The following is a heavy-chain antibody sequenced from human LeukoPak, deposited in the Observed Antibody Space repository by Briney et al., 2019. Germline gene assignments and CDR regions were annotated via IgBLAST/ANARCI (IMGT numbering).Heavy chain of an antibody. Sequence: SETLSLTCTVSGDSISDYYWSWIRQSPGKGLEWIGEVYYSGSTHYNPSLKSRVTISVDTSKNQFSLRLTSVTAADTAIYYCARELDGNGGWFDPWGQGTRVTVSS. V-gene: IGHV4-59*01. J-gene: IGHJ5*02. CDR3: ARELDGNGGWFDP. CDR2: VYYSGST. CDR1: GDSISDYY. D-gene: IGHD5-24*01.